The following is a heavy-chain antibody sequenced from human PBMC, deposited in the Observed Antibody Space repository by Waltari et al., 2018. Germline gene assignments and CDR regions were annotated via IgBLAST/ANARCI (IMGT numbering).Heavy chain of an antibody. CDR1: GFSLTTRDVG. D-gene: IGHD3-9*01. CDR3: AHAYDVLSGYFDN. Sequence: QITLKESGPTLLKPTQPLTLTCAFSGFSLTTRDVGVGWVRQPPGKALEWLALIYWNDDKRFNPSLSSRLTITKDTSENQVVLTMTHMDPVDTPTYYCAHAYDVLSGYFDNWGQGTLVTVSS. J-gene: IGHJ4*02. CDR2: IYWNDDK. V-gene: IGHV2-5*01.